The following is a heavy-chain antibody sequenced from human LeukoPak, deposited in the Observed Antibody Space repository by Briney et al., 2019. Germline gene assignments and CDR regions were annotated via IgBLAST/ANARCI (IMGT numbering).Heavy chain of an antibody. D-gene: IGHD6-6*01. CDR1: GGSFSGYY. CDR3: ARGGSRVISSSDFDS. CDR2: INHSGST. V-gene: IGHV4-34*01. Sequence: SETLSLTCAVYGGSFSGYYWSWIRQPPKKGLEWIGEINHSGSTNYNPSLKSRVTVSVDTSRNQFSLRLSSVTAADTAVYYCARGGSRVISSSDFDSWGQGILVTVSS. J-gene: IGHJ4*02.